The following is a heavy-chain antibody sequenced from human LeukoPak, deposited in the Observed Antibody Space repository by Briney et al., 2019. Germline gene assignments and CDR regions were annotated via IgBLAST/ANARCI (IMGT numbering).Heavy chain of an antibody. Sequence: GASVKVSCTASGGTFSSYAISWVRQAPGQGLEWMGGIIPTFGTANNAPNLQGRVTITTDESMSTVYMELSRLRSEDTAVYYCARGAYCSITSCDMRGGWFDPWGQGTLVTVSS. V-gene: IGHV1-69*05. CDR1: GGTFSSYA. CDR3: ARGAYCSITSCDMRGGWFDP. D-gene: IGHD2-2*02. CDR2: IIPTFGTA. J-gene: IGHJ5*02.